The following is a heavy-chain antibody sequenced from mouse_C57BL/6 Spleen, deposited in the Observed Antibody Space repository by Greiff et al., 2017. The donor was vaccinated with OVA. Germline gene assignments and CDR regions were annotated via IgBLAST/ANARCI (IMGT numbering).Heavy chain of an antibody. J-gene: IGHJ1*03. CDR2: IYPGSGST. CDR3: ARRNYYGSSYGWYFDV. CDR1: GYTFTSYW. V-gene: IGHV1-55*01. D-gene: IGHD1-1*01. Sequence: QVYVKQPGAELVKPGASVKMSCKASGYTFTSYWITWVKQRPGQGLEWIGDIYPGSGSTNYNEKFKSKATLTVDTSSSTAYMQLSSLTSEDSAVYYCARRNYYGSSYGWYFDVWGTGTTVTVSS.